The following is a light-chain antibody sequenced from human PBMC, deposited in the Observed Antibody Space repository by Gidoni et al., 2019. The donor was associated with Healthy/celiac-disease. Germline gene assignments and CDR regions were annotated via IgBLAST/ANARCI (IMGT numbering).Light chain of an antibody. CDR3: QQYGSSQGLI. Sequence: EIVLTQSPGTLSLSPGERATLSCRASQSVSSSYFAWYQQKPGQAPRLLIYGASSRAPGIPDRFSGSGSGTDFTLTISRLEPEDFAVYYCQQYGSSQGLIFGGGTKVEIK. J-gene: IGKJ4*01. CDR1: QSVSSSY. CDR2: GAS. V-gene: IGKV3-20*01.